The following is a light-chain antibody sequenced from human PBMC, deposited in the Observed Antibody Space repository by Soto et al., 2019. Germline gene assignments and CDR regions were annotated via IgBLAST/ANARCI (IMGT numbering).Light chain of an antibody. CDR3: KSYAGSNTDV. J-gene: IGLJ1*01. CDR1: KNDIGVYDF. Sequence: QSALTQPPSASGSPGQSVTISCTGTKNDIGVYDFVSWYQHHPGKTPRLIIYEVVQRPSGVPDRFSGSKAGNTASLTVSGLQVADEDDYFCKSYAGSNTDVFGSGTKLTVL. CDR2: EVV. V-gene: IGLV2-8*01.